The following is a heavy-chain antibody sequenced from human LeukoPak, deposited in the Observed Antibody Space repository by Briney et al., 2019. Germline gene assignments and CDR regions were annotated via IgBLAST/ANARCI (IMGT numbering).Heavy chain of an antibody. Sequence: SETLSLTCTVSGGSISSSSYYWGWIRQPPGKGLEWIGSIYYSGSTYYNPSLKSRVTISVDTSKNQFSLKLSSVTAADTAVYYCARGYYDSSGYYPFPDYWGQGTLVTVSS. V-gene: IGHV4-39*01. CDR2: IYYSGST. CDR3: ARGYYDSSGYYPFPDY. CDR1: GGSISSSSYY. J-gene: IGHJ4*02. D-gene: IGHD3-22*01.